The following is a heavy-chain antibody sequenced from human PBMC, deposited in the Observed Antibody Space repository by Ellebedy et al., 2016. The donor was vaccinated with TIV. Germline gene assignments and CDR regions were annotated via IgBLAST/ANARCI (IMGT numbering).Heavy chain of an antibody. CDR2: ICYDTSKK. J-gene: IGHJ4*02. CDR3: AKVATMIVRLTYFDY. Sequence: GESLKISCAASGFTFRIYDIHWVRQAPGKGLEWVAVICYDTSKKYHADSVKGRFTISRDNSKTTLSLQMNSLRAEDTAVYYCAKVATMIVRLTYFDYWGQGTLVTVSS. V-gene: IGHV3-33*06. CDR1: GFTFRIYD. D-gene: IGHD3-22*01.